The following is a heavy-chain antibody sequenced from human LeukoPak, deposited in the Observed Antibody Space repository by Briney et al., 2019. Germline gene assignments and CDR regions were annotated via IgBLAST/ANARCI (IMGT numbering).Heavy chain of an antibody. J-gene: IGHJ5*02. CDR2: ISSSGSTI. D-gene: IGHD6-13*01. V-gene: IGHV3-11*01. Sequence: GGSLRLSCAASGFTFSDYYMSWIRQAPGKGLEWVSYISSSGSTIYYADSVKGRFTISRDNAKNSLYLQMNSLRAEDTAVYYCAREYSSSWYPYNWFDPWGQGTLVTVSS. CDR1: GFTFSDYY. CDR3: AREYSSSWYPYNWFDP.